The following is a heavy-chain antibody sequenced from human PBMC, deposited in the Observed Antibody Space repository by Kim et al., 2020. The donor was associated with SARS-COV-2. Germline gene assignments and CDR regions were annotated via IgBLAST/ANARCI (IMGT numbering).Heavy chain of an antibody. J-gene: IGHJ4*02. D-gene: IGHD3-10*01. V-gene: IGHV2-5*01. CDR3: AHRLVRGVTFDY. Sequence: RYSPSLKSRLTITKDTAKNQVVLTMTNMDPVDTATYYCAHRLVRGVTFDYWGQGTLVTVSS.